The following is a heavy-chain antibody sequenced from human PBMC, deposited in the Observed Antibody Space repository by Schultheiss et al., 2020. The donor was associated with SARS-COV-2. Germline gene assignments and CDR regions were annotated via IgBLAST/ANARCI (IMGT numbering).Heavy chain of an antibody. CDR1: GFTFSSYG. CDR3: AKDRAVAGNYFDY. D-gene: IGHD6-19*01. Sequence: GGSLRLSCAASGFTFSSYGMHWVRQAPGKGLEWVAVISYDGSNKYYADSVKGRFTISRDNSKNTLYLQMNSLRAEDTAVYYCAKDRAVAGNYFDYWGQGTLVTGSS. CDR2: ISYDGSNK. V-gene: IGHV3-30*18. J-gene: IGHJ4*02.